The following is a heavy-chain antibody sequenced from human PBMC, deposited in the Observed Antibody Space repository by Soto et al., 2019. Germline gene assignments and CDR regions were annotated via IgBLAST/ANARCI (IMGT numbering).Heavy chain of an antibody. Sequence: GGSLRLSCAASGFTFSSYAMSWVRQAPGKGLEWVSAISGSGGRTYYADSVKGRFTISRDNSKNTRYLQRNSRRAEDTAGDECEKAGKYQLLLGAFDMWGQGTMVNGSS. CDR3: EKAGKYQLLLGAFDM. D-gene: IGHD2-2*01. CDR2: ISGSGGRT. J-gene: IGHJ3*02. CDR1: GFTFSSYA. V-gene: IGHV3-23*01.